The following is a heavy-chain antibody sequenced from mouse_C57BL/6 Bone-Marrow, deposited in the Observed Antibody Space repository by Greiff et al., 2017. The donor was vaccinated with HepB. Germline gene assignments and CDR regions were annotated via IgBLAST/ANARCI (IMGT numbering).Heavy chain of an antibody. V-gene: IGHV1-72*01. J-gene: IGHJ4*01. CDR1: GYTFTSYW. Sequence: VQLQQPGAELVKPGASVKLSCKASGYTFTSYWMHWVKQRPGRGLEWIGRIDPNSGGTKYNEKFKSKATLTVDKPSSTAYMQLCSLTSEDSAVYYCAGDSSGGYYAMDYWGQGTSVTVSS. CDR2: IDPNSGGT. CDR3: AGDSSGGYYAMDY. D-gene: IGHD3-2*02.